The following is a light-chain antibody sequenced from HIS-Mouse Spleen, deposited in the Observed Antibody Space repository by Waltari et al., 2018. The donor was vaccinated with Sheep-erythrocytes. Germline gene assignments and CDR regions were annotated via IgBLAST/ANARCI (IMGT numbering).Light chain of an antibody. J-gene: IGLJ3*02. CDR2: EVS. CDR1: SSDVGGYNY. Sequence: QSALTQPPSASGSPGQSVTISCTGTSSDVGGYNYVSWYQQHPGKAPKLMIYEVSKRPSGVPDRFSGSKLGNTASLTVSGLQAEDEADYYCSSYAGSNNLGVFGGGTKLTVL. CDR3: SSYAGSNNLGV. V-gene: IGLV2-8*01.